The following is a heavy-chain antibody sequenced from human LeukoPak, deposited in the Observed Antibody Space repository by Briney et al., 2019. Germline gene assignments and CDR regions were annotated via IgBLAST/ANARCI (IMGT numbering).Heavy chain of an antibody. J-gene: IGHJ4*02. D-gene: IGHD3-9*01. CDR2: INTDGSST. V-gene: IGHV3-74*01. CDR1: GFTFSSYG. CDR3: ARAGDILTGRFDY. Sequence: GRSLRLSCAASGFTFSSYGMHWVRQAPGKGLVWVSRINTDGSSTSYADSVKGRFTISRDNAKNTLYLQMNSLRAEDTAVYYCARAGDILTGRFDYWGQGTPVTVSS.